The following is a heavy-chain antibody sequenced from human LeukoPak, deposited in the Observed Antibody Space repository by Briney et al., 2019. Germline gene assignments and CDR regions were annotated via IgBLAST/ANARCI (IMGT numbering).Heavy chain of an antibody. CDR2: IKEDGSEK. CDR3: ARDKGVVGTLAP. D-gene: IGHD2-21*01. Sequence: GGSLRLSCAASGYMFSSYWMSWVRQAPEKGLEWVANIKEDGSEKYFVDSVKGRFTISRDNAKNSLYLQMNSLRAEDTAIYYCARDKGVVGTLAPWGQGTLVTVSS. J-gene: IGHJ5*02. V-gene: IGHV3-7*01. CDR1: GYMFSSYW.